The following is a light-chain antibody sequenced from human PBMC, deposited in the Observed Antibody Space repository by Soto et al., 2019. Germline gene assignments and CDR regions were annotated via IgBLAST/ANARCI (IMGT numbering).Light chain of an antibody. J-gene: IGKJ5*01. V-gene: IGKV1-5*01. CDR3: HSRA. CDR1: QTISRW. Sequence: IQLTQTPSTFSASVLDGVTITCRASQTISRWLAWYQQKPGRAPKLLIYDASTLESGVPSRFSGSGSETEFTLTISRLQPDDFATYFCHSRAFGQGTRLEIK. CDR2: DAS.